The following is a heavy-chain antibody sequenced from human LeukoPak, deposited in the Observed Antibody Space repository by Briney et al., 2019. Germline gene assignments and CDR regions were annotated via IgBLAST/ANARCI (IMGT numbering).Heavy chain of an antibody. Sequence: SETLSLTCTVSGGSISSSNWWSWVRQPPGKGLEWIGSIYHSGSTYYNPSLKSRVTISVDTSKNQFSLKLSSVTAADTAVYYCARARLDDTAMVYYFDYWGQGTLVTVSS. J-gene: IGHJ4*02. CDR2: IYHSGST. CDR3: ARARLDDTAMVYYFDY. D-gene: IGHD5-18*01. V-gene: IGHV4-38-2*02. CDR1: GGSISSSNW.